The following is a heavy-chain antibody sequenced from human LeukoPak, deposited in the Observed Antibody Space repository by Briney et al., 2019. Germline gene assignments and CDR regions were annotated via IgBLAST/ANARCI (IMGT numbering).Heavy chain of an antibody. CDR2: INAGNGNT. D-gene: IGHD4-17*01. J-gene: IGHJ4*02. Sequence: ASVKVSCKTSGYTFTNYGVHWVRQAPGQRLEWMGWINAGNGNTKYSQNFQGRVTITRDTSASTVYMELRSLRSEDTALYYSARGWDGDYEVYWGQGTLVTVSS. CDR1: GYTFTNYG. CDR3: ARGWDGDYEVY. V-gene: IGHV1-3*01.